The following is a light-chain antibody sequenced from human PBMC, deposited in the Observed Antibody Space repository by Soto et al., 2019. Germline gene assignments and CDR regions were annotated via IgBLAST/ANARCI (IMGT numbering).Light chain of an antibody. Sequence: AIQLSQSPSSLSASVGDRVTMTCRASQGVRSALAWYQQRPGKAPKLLIFDASSLERGVPSRFSGSGSGTDFTLTISNLQPKDFATYYCQQFDTNLLTFGGGTKVDIK. J-gene: IGKJ4*01. CDR1: QGVRSA. V-gene: IGKV1-13*02. CDR2: DAS. CDR3: QQFDTNLLT.